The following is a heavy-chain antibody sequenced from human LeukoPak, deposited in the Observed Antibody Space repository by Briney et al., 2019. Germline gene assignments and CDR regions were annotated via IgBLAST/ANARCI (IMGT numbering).Heavy chain of an antibody. CDR1: GYTFIDYY. D-gene: IGHD2/OR15-2a*01. CDR3: ARDPKIVHVAVNWFDP. V-gene: IGHV1-2*02. Sequence: ASVKVSCKASGYTFIDYYIHWVRQAPGQGLEWMGWIKPNNGGTNYAQKFQGRVTMTRDTSISTAYMELSRLTSVDTAVYYCARDPKIVHVAVNWFDPWGQGTLVTVSS. J-gene: IGHJ5*02. CDR2: IKPNNGGT.